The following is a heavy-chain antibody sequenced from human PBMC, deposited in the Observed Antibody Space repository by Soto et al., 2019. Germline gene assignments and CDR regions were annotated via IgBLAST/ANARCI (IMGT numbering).Heavy chain of an antibody. J-gene: IGHJ4*02. V-gene: IGHV3-23*01. CDR2: ISGSGEST. CDR3: AKSLGDRWNTYYFDY. D-gene: IGHD1-1*01. CDR1: GFTFGMYS. Sequence: EVQVLESGGDLVQPGGSLRLSCAASGFTFGMYSMSWVRQAPGKGLEWVSGISGSGESTYYADSVKGRFTISRDNSKNTLYLQMYSLRAEHTAVYYCAKSLGDRWNTYYFDYWGQGTLVTVSS.